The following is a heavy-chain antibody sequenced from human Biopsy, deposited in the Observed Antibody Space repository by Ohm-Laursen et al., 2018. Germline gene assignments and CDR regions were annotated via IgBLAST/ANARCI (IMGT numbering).Heavy chain of an antibody. D-gene: IGHD1-26*01. CDR2: TNEDGSHT. V-gene: IGHV3-74*01. CDR3: ARDRREHYQFDS. CDR1: GFTFSRFW. Sequence: GSLRLSCSASGFTFSRFWIHWVRQALGKGLAWVSHTNEDGSHTDYADSVKGRFTISRDNSKSTVYLQMSSLRAEDTAVYYCARDRREHYQFDSWGQGTRVTVSS. J-gene: IGHJ4*02.